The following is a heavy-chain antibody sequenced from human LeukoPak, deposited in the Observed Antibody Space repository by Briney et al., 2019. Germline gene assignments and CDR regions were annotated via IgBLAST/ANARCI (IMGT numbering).Heavy chain of an antibody. D-gene: IGHD3-22*01. CDR3: AFGNDSSGYYSIDY. Sequence: PSGTLSLTCAVYGGSFSGYYWSWIRQHPGKGLEWIGYIYYSGSAYYNPSLKSRVTISVDTSKNQFSLKLSSVTAADTAVYYCAFGNDSSGYYSIDYWGQGTLVTVSS. J-gene: IGHJ4*02. V-gene: IGHV4-31*11. CDR1: GGSFSGYY. CDR2: IYYSGSA.